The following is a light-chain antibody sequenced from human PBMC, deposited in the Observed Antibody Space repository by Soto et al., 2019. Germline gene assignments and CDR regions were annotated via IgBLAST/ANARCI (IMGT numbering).Light chain of an antibody. CDR3: SSYTSSSPYV. CDR2: DVS. V-gene: IGLV2-14*01. CDR1: SSDDGGYNY. J-gene: IGLJ1*01. Sequence: QSALTQPASVSWSPGQSITISCTGTSSDDGGYNYVSWYQQHPGKAPKLMIYDVSNRPSGVSNRFSGSESGNTASLTISGLQAEDEADYYCSSYTSSSPYVFGTGTKATVL.